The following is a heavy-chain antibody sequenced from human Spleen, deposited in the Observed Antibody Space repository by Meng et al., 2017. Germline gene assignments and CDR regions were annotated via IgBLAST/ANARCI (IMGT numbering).Heavy chain of an antibody. CDR1: GYTFTSFH. V-gene: IGHV1-46*01. CDR2: INPSGGGT. D-gene: IGHD6-19*01. J-gene: IGHJ4*02. Sequence: ASVKVSCKASGYTFTSFHIHYVRQAPGQGLEWMGTINPSGGGTSSAQIFQGRVTMTTDTSASTAYMDLRSLRSDDTAVYYCAREETAGTGADYWGQGTLVTVS. CDR3: AREETAGTGADY.